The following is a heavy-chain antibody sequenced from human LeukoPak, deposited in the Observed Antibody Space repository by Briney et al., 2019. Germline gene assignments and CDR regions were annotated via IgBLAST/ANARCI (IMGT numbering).Heavy chain of an antibody. Sequence: GGSLRLSCAASGFRFSNYWMSWVRQAPGKGLEWVANIKEDGSGEHYVDSVKGRFAISRDNAKNSLYLQINSLRAEDTAVYYCARESEFDIWGQGTMATVSS. CDR1: GFRFSNYW. CDR3: ARESEFDI. CDR2: IKEDGSGE. J-gene: IGHJ3*02. V-gene: IGHV3-7*04.